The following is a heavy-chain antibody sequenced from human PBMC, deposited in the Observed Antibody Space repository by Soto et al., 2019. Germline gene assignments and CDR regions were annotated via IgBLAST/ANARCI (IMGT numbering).Heavy chain of an antibody. D-gene: IGHD4-17*01. J-gene: IGHJ4*02. V-gene: IGHV3-74*01. CDR3: ARPKPLTYGDYGFDY. Sequence: EVQLVESGGGLVQPGGSLRLSCAGSGFTFSDYWMHWVRQAPGKGRVWVSRINSDGSSTSYADSVKGRFTISRDNAKNTLSLQMNSLRVEDTAVYYCARPKPLTYGDYGFDYWGQGILVIVSS. CDR2: INSDGSST. CDR1: GFTFSDYW.